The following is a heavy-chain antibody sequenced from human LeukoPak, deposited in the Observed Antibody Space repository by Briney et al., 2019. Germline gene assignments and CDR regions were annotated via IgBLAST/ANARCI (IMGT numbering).Heavy chain of an antibody. CDR3: AKDCGGDCYFDDAFDI. CDR1: GFTFSSYA. CDR2: ISDSGAST. J-gene: IGHJ3*02. D-gene: IGHD2-21*02. V-gene: IGHV3-23*01. Sequence: GGSLRLSCAASGFTFSSYAMNWVRQTPGKGLEWVSSISDSGASTYYADSVKGRFTISRDNSKNTLYLQMNSLRAEDTAVYYCAKDCGGDCYFDDAFDIWGQGTMVTVSS.